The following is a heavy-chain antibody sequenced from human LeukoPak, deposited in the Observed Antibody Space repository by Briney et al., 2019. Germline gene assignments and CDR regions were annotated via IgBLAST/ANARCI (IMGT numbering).Heavy chain of an antibody. V-gene: IGHV4-39*01. CDR2: IHYSGST. J-gene: IGHJ4*02. D-gene: IGHD5-18*01. Sequence: SETLSLTCTVSGGSISSSSYYWGWIRQPPGKGLEWIGSIHYSGSTYYNPSLKSRVTISVDTSKNQFSLKLSSVTAADTAVYYCARHAAMDYWGQGTLVTVSS. CDR1: GGSISSSSYY. CDR3: ARHAAMDY.